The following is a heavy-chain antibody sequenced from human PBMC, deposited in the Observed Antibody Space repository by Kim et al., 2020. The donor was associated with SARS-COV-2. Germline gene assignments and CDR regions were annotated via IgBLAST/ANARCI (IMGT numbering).Heavy chain of an antibody. J-gene: IGHJ5*02. CDR1: GITFSHYW. Sequence: GVSLRLSCVASGITFSHYWMTWVRQAPGKGLEWVANINQDAIEKEYVDSVKGRFTISRDNAKNSLYLQMNSLRVEDTAVYYCARGRGWFDLWGQGTLVTVSS. CDR2: INQDAIEK. CDR3: ARGRGWFDL. V-gene: IGHV3-7*01.